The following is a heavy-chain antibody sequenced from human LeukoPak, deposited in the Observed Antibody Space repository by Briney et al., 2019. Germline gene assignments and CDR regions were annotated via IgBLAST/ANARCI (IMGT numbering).Heavy chain of an antibody. CDR3: AKAGRHYDY. V-gene: IGHV3-23*01. J-gene: IGHJ4*02. CDR1: GFPFTIYA. CDR2: ISESGGST. D-gene: IGHD6-6*01. Sequence: GGSLRLSCAASGFPFTIYAMSWVRQAPGKGPEWVSGISESGGSTYYVDSVKRRFTISRDNSKNTLYLQMNSLRAEDTAVYYCAKAGRHYDYWGQGTLVTVSS.